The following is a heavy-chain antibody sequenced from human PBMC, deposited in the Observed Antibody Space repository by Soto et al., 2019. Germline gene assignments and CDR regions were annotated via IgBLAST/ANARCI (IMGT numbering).Heavy chain of an antibody. D-gene: IGHD3-3*01. J-gene: IGHJ3*02. Sequence: GGSLRLSCAASGFTFSSYAMSWVRQAPGKGLEWVSAISGSGGSTYYADSVKGRFTISRDNAKNTLYLQMNSLRAEDTAVYYCAREPFITIFGVVTDAFDIWGQGTMVTVSS. CDR2: ISGSGGST. CDR1: GFTFSSYA. V-gene: IGHV3-23*01. CDR3: AREPFITIFGVVTDAFDI.